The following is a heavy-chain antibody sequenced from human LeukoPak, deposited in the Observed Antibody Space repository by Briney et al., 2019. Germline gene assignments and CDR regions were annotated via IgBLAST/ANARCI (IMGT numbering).Heavy chain of an antibody. CDR2: ISYDGSNK. J-gene: IGHJ4*02. Sequence: GGSLRLSCAASGFTFSNYAMHWVRQAPGKGLEWMTVISYDGSNKYYADSVKGRFTISRDNSKNTLYLQMNSLRAEDTAVYYCARDHSIAAAGTLDYWGQGTLVTVSS. CDR1: GFTFSNYA. CDR3: ARDHSIAAAGTLDY. V-gene: IGHV3-30-3*01. D-gene: IGHD6-13*01.